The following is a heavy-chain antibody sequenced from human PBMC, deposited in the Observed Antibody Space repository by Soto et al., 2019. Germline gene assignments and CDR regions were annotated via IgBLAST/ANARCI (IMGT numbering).Heavy chain of an antibody. CDR1: GYFISSGYY. Sequence: PPETLSLTCGVSGYFISSGYYWGWIRQPPGVGLEWMGSMSHSGSTFYNPSLKSRLTISLDTSKNQFSLKLTSVTAVDTAIYYCARDRGGATDFDYWGQGTLVTGSS. CDR3: ARDRGGATDFDY. CDR2: MSHSGST. V-gene: IGHV4-38-2*02. J-gene: IGHJ4*02. D-gene: IGHD1-26*01.